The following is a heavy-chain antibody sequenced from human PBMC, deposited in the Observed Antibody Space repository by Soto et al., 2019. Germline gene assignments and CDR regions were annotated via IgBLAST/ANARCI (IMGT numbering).Heavy chain of an antibody. CDR2: ISYDGNNK. CDR3: AKGPFDSGDY. D-gene: IGHD3-9*01. CDR1: GFTFSRHG. Sequence: QEQLVESGGGVVQPGRSLRLSCAASGFTFSRHGMHWVRQAPGKGLEWVALISYDGNNKNYADSVKGRFTISRDNSKNTLYLQMNSLRAEDTAVYYCAKGPFDSGDYWGQGTLVTVSS. V-gene: IGHV3-30*18. J-gene: IGHJ4*02.